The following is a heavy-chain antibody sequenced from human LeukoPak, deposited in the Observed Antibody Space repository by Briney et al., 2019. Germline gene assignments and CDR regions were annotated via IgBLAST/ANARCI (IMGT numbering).Heavy chain of an antibody. D-gene: IGHD4-17*01. V-gene: IGHV3-7*01. Sequence: GGSLRLSCAASGFTFSSYSMNWVRQAPGKGLEWVANIKQDGSEKYYVDSVKGRFTISRDNAKNSLYLQMNSLRAEDTAVYYCARDDSYGDYGVGYYYMDVWGKGTTVTVSS. CDR3: ARDDSYGDYGVGYYYMDV. J-gene: IGHJ6*03. CDR1: GFTFSSYS. CDR2: IKQDGSEK.